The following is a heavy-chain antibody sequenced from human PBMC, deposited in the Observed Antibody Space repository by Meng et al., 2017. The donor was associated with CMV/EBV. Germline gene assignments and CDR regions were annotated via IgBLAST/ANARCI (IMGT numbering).Heavy chain of an antibody. CDR1: GFIFSNYG. V-gene: IGHV3-23*01. J-gene: IGHJ4*02. D-gene: IGHD3-3*01. CDR3: AKLSDFWSGYDDY. CDR2: ISATGGST. Sequence: ASGFIFSNYGMTWVRQAPGKGLEWVSAISATGGSTYYADYVKGRFTVSRDNSKNTLYLQLNSLRAEDTAVYYCAKLSDFWSGYDDYWGQGTLVTVSS.